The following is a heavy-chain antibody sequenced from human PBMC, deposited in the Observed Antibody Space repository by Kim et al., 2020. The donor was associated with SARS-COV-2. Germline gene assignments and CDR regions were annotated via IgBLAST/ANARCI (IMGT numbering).Heavy chain of an antibody. CDR2: ISGDGGST. V-gene: IGHV3-43*02. J-gene: IGHJ6*03. D-gene: IGHD7-27*01. Sequence: GGSLRLSCAASGFTFDDYAMHWVRQAPGKGLEWVSLISGDGGSTYYADSVKGRFTISRDNSKNSLYLQMNSLRTEDTALYYCAKATGALFDYYYYYMDVWGKGTTVTVSS. CDR3: AKATGALFDYYYYYMDV. CDR1: GFTFDDYA.